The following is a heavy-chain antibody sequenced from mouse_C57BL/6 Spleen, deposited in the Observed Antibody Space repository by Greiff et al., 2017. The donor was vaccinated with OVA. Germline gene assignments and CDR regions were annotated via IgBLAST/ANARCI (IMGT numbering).Heavy chain of an antibody. J-gene: IGHJ2*01. Sequence: EVQLVESGPGLVKPSQSLSLTCSVTGYSITSGYYWNWIRQFPGNKLEWMGYISYDGSNNYNPSLKNRISITRDTSKNQFFLKLNSVTTEDTATYYCARGRTGFFDYWGQGTTLTVSS. D-gene: IGHD4-1*01. CDR1: GYSITSGYY. CDR2: ISYDGSN. CDR3: ARGRTGFFDY. V-gene: IGHV3-6*01.